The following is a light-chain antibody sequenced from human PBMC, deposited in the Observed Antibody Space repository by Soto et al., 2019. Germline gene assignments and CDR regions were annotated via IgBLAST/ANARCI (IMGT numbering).Light chain of an antibody. V-gene: IGLV1-44*01. CDR2: SNN. CDR3: AVWDDSLNGWV. CDR1: NSNIASNL. Sequence: QPVLTQPPSASGTPGQRVTISCSGSNSNIASNLVNWFQQFPGTTPRLLIYSNNQRPAGVPDRFSGSKSGTSASLAISGLQSEDEANYYCAVWDDSLNGWVFGGGTKLTVL. J-gene: IGLJ3*02.